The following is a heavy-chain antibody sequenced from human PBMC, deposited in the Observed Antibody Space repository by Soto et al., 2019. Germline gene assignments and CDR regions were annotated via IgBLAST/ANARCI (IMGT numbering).Heavy chain of an antibody. CDR1: GFPFSTNP. V-gene: IGHV3-23*01. D-gene: IGHD3-3*01. Sequence: EVQLLESGGGLVKPGGPLGLSFAASGFPFSTNPIAWFRQAPGKGLEWGSAISGSGGSTYYADSVKGRFTISRDNSKNTLYLQMNSLRAEDTAVYYCAKGDDFWSGYYADYWGQGTLVTVSS. J-gene: IGHJ4*02. CDR2: ISGSGGST. CDR3: AKGDDFWSGYYADY.